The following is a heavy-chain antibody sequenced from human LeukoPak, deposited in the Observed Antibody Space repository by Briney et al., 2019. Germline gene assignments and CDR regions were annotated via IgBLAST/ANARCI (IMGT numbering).Heavy chain of an antibody. D-gene: IGHD4-17*01. CDR2: INSDGSST. J-gene: IGHJ5*02. Sequence: GGSLRLSCAASGFTFSSYWMHWVRQAPGKGLVWVSRINSDGSSTSYADSVKGRFTISRDNAKNTLYLQMNSLRAEDTAVYYCARGPHDYGDYYVNWFDPWGQGTLVTVSS. CDR1: GFTFSSYW. CDR3: ARGPHDYGDYYVNWFDP. V-gene: IGHV3-74*01.